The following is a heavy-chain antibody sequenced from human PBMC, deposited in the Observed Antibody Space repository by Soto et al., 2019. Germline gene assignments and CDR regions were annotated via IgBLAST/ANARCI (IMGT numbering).Heavy chain of an antibody. Sequence: GGSLRLSCAASGFTFSSYAMHWVRQAPGKGLEWVAVISCDGSNKYYADSVKGRFTISRDNSKNTLYLQMNSLRAEDTAVYYCARAGGGLYTWRQGTLVTVSS. J-gene: IGHJ4*02. V-gene: IGHV3-30-3*01. CDR1: GFTFSSYA. CDR3: ARAGGGLYT. D-gene: IGHD3-10*01. CDR2: ISCDGSNK.